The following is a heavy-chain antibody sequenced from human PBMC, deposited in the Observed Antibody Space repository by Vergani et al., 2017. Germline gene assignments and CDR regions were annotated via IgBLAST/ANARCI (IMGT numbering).Heavy chain of an antibody. J-gene: IGHJ6*02. Sequence: EVQLLESGGDLVQPGGSLRLSCAASGFTINHYAMNWVRQAPGKGLEWVSVISGSGGSTYYAGSVKGRFTISRDSSKNTLYLQMNSLCAGDTAEYYCAKANPRNSGYDYLYYYHAMDVWGQGTTVTVSS. V-gene: IGHV3-23*01. CDR1: GFTINHYA. CDR2: ISGSGGST. D-gene: IGHD5-12*01. CDR3: AKANPRNSGYDYLYYYHAMDV.